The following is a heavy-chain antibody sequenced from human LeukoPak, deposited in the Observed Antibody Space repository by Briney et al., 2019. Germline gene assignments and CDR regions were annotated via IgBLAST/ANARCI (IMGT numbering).Heavy chain of an antibody. Sequence: GGSLRLSCAASGFTFSSYSMNWVRQAPGKGLEWVSSIISSSSYIYYADSVKGRFTISRDNSKNTLYLQMNSLRTEDTAVYYCAKDRKYCTNGVCSYYYYYYGMDVWGQGTTVTVSS. V-gene: IGHV3-21*01. CDR3: AKDRKYCTNGVCSYYYYYYGMDV. CDR1: GFTFSSYS. CDR2: IISSSSYI. D-gene: IGHD2-8*01. J-gene: IGHJ6*02.